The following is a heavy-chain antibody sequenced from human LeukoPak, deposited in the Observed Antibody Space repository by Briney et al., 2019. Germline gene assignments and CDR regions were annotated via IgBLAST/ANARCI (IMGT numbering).Heavy chain of an antibody. J-gene: IGHJ3*02. CDR1: GLTFSNSV. Sequence: GGSLRLSCAASGLTFSNSVMSWVRQAPGEGLEWVSSISPSGGSTYYADSVKGRFTISRDNSKNTLYLQMSSLTVEDTAVYYCAKDAFDIWGQGTMVTVSS. CDR2: ISPSGGST. V-gene: IGHV3-23*01. CDR3: AKDAFDI.